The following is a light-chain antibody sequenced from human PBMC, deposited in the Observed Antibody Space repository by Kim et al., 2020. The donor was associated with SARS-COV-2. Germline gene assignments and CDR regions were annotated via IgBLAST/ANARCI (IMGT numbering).Light chain of an antibody. CDR1: HAISNS. CDR3: QHYYTVPASYT. CDR2: DVF. V-gene: IGKV1-33*01. J-gene: IGKJ2*01. Sequence: VGDRVSITCQASHAISNSLNWYQHKPGKAPRLLIYDVFNLERGVPSRFSGSGSGTHFTLTIDSLQPEDSATYYCQHYYTVPASYTFGQGTKLEI.